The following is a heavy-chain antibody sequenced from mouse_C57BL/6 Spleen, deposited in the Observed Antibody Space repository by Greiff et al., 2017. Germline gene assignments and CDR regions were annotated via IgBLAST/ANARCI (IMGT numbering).Heavy chain of an antibody. J-gene: IGHJ2*01. CDR1: GYTFTSYW. Sequence: VKLMESGAELAKPGASVKLSCKASGYTFTSYWMHWVKQRPGQGLEWIGYINPSSGYTKYNQKFKDKAILTADKSSSTAYMQLSSLTYEDSAVYYCTNYDYPDYWGQGTTLTVSS. V-gene: IGHV1-7*01. CDR2: INPSSGYT. D-gene: IGHD2-4*01. CDR3: TNYDYPDY.